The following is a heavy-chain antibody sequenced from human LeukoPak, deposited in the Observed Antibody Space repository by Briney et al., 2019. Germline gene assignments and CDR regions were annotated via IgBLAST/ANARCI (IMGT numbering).Heavy chain of an antibody. V-gene: IGHV3-23*01. CDR1: GFTFSSYE. J-gene: IGHJ6*03. CDR2: ISGSGGST. CDR3: AKAGDEVRGVILYYYYMDV. Sequence: PGGSLRLSCAASGFTFSSYEMNWVRQAPGKGLEWVSAISGSGGSTYYADSVKGRFTISRDNSKNTLYLQMNSLRAEDTAVYYCAKAGDEVRGVILYYYYMDVWGKGTTVTISS. D-gene: IGHD3-10*01.